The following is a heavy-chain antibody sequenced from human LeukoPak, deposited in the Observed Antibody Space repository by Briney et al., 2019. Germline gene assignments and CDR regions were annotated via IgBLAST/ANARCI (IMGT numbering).Heavy chain of an antibody. D-gene: IGHD3-10*01. CDR2: INHSGST. J-gene: IGHJ5*02. CDR1: GGSFSGYY. Sequence: SETLSLTCAVYGGSFSGYYWSWIRQPPGKGLEWIGEINHSGSTNYNPSLKSRVTISVDTSKNQFALKLRSVTAADTAVYYCARGRTMVAPWGQGTLVTVSS. V-gene: IGHV4-34*01. CDR3: ARGRTMVAP.